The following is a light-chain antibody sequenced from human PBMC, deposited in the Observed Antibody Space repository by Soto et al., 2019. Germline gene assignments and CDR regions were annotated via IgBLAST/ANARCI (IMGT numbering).Light chain of an antibody. J-gene: IGKJ4*01. CDR3: QQRTNWPLT. Sequence: PGEIATLSCRASQSVTTFLAWYQQKPGQAPRLLIYDASKRATGIPARFSGSGSGTDFTLTISSLEPEDFAVYYCQQRTNWPLTFGGGTKVEIK. CDR2: DAS. V-gene: IGKV3-11*01. CDR1: QSVTTF.